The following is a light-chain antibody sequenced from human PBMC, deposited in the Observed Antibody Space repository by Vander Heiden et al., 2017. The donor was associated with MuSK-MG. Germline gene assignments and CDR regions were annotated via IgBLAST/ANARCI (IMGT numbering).Light chain of an antibody. V-gene: IGLV1-44*01. J-gene: IGLJ3*02. Sequence: QSVLTQPPSASGTPGQSVPISCSGTGSNIGSNSVTWSQQLPAMAPNLLIMYKNQRPSGVPDRFSCYTAGTSAYPETSGLQSEDEADDYWAKSADSLNGAVFGGGTKLTVL. CDR1: GSNIGSNS. CDR2: YKN. CDR3: AKSADSLNGAV.